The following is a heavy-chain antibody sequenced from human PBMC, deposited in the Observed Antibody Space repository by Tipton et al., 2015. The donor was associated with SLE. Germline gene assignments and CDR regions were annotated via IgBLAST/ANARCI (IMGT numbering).Heavy chain of an antibody. V-gene: IGHV4-31*03. Sequence: TLSLTCTVSGGSISSSNYFWSWVRQLPGKGLEWISYIHYSGRAFSNPSLKSRVFTSVDISKNQFSLNLNSVTAADTAVYYCAREVNIVDDSDAFDIWGQGTMVTVSP. CDR1: GGSISSSNYF. CDR3: AREVNIVDDSDAFDI. CDR2: IHYSGRA. J-gene: IGHJ3*02. D-gene: IGHD5/OR15-5a*01.